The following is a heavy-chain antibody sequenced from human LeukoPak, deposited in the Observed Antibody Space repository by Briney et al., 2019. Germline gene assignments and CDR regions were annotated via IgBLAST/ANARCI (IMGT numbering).Heavy chain of an antibody. CDR1: GFTFSSYA. CDR3: AKDSRPSSGWKKYYYYGMDV. CDR2: ISGSGGST. J-gene: IGHJ6*02. Sequence: PGGSLRLSCAASGFTFSSYAMSWVRQAPGKGLEWVSAISGSGGSTYYADSVKGRFTISRDNSKNTLYLQMNSLRAEDTAVYYCAKDSRPSSGWKKYYYYGMDVWGQGTTVTVSS. V-gene: IGHV3-23*01. D-gene: IGHD6-19*01.